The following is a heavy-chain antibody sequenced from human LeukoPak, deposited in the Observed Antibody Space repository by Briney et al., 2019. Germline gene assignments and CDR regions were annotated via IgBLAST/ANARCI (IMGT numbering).Heavy chain of an antibody. Sequence: SGPTLVKPTQTLTLTCTFSGFSLTTSAVGVGWIRKPPGQDLEWLALIYSDDDKRYNPSLKSSLSIPKDTSKIQVVVTMTNVDLVDTATYFCAHRGKYLTWFDPWGQGTLVIVSS. CDR1: GFSLTTSAVG. V-gene: IGHV2-5*02. J-gene: IGHJ5*02. D-gene: IGHD2/OR15-2a*01. CDR3: AHRGKYLTWFDP. CDR2: IYSDDDK.